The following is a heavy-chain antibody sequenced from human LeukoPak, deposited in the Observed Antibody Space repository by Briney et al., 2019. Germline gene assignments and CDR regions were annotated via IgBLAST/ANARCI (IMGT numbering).Heavy chain of an antibody. J-gene: IGHJ6*03. CDR1: GFTFSSYG. CDR2: ISNDGSNK. Sequence: PGGSLRLSCAASGFTFSSYGMHWVRQAPGKGLEWVAVISNDGSNKYYADSVKGRFTISRDNSKNTLYLQMNSLRAEDTAVYYCAKIPSEVVVAAHYMDVWGKGTTVTVSS. V-gene: IGHV3-30*18. D-gene: IGHD2-15*01. CDR3: AKIPSEVVVAAHYMDV.